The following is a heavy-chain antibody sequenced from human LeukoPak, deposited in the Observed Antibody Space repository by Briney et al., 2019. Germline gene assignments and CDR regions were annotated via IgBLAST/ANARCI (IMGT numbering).Heavy chain of an antibody. D-gene: IGHD5-18*01. CDR1: GFTFGDYA. CDR2: ISSKGYTWTT. CDR3: DRGPIQILLYYGMDV. J-gene: IGHJ6*02. V-gene: IGHV3-49*04. Sequence: GGSLRLSCTASGFTFGDYAMSWVRQAPGKGLEWVGFISSKGYTWTTEYAASVKARFTISRDASKRIPYLQMNSLKTEDTAVYYCDRGPIQILLYYGMDVWGQGTTVIVSS.